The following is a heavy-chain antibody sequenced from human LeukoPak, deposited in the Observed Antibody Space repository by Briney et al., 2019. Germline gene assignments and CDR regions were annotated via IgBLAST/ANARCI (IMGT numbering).Heavy chain of an antibody. J-gene: IGHJ3*02. D-gene: IGHD1-1*01. Sequence: ASVKVSCKASGYPFISYQINWVRQATGQGLEWMGWMNPNSGNADHSQRFRGRVAMTRNTSTNTAYLELSSLTSEDTAVYYCARTEYNGREAFDIWGQGTLLTVSS. CDR3: ARTEYNGREAFDI. CDR2: MNPNSGNA. V-gene: IGHV1-8*01. CDR1: GYPFISYQ.